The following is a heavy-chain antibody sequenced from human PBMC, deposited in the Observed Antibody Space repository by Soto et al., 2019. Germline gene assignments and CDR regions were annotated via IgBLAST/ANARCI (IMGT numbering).Heavy chain of an antibody. CDR3: ARLQAAAGDNDLTFDY. J-gene: IGHJ4*02. D-gene: IGHD6-13*01. V-gene: IGHV5-10-1*01. CDR2: IDPSDSYS. Sequence: EVQLVQSGAEVKKPGDSLRISCKGSGYSFTSYWISWVRQMPGKGLEWTGRIDPSDSYSNYSPSSQGHVTISADKSISTAYRQWSSRNASDTAMYYCARLQAAAGDNDLTFDYWGQGTLVTVSS. CDR1: GYSFTSYW.